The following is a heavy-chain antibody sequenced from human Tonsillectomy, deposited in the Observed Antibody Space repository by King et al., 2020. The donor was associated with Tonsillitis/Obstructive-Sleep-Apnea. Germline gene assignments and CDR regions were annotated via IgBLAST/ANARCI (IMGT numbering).Heavy chain of an antibody. CDR2: ISSSSRTR. J-gene: IGHJ4*02. CDR3: AGSSSWSLGYFDY. V-gene: IGHV3-48*02. D-gene: IGHD6-13*01. Sequence: VQLVESGGGLVQPGGSLRLSCAASGFTFSSYSMNWVRQAPGKGLEGVSYISSSSRTRYYAESVKGRFTISRDNSKNSLYLQMNSLRDEDTAVYYCAGSSSWSLGYFDYWGQGTLVTVSS. CDR1: GFTFSSYS.